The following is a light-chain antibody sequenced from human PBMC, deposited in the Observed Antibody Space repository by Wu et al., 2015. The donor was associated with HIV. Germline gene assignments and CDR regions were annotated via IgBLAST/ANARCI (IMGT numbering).Light chain of an antibody. CDR3: QQSRA. J-gene: IGKJ4*01. V-gene: IGKV3-15*01. Sequence: EIVLTQSPGTLSLSPGERATLSCRASQSVSSNLAWYQQKPGQAPRLLIYGASTRATGVPARFSGSGSETEFTPTISSLQSEDSAVYYCQQSRAFGGGTKVEIK. CDR1: QSVSSN. CDR2: GAS.